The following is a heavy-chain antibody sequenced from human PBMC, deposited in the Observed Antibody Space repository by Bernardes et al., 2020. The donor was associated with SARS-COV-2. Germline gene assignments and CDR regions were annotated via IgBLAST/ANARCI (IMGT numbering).Heavy chain of an antibody. CDR1: GFSVSSNF. CDR3: ARLDRYCTRSACYMWFDP. J-gene: IGHJ5*02. CDR2: IYSAGVT. V-gene: IGHV3-53*01. Sequence: GGSLRLSCAASGFSVSSNFMNWVRQAPGKGLEWVSVIYSAGVTYYADSVKGRFTISRDDSKNTLYLQMSSLRAEDTAIYYCARLDRYCTRSACYMWFDPSGLVTLVTVSS. D-gene: IGHD2-8*01.